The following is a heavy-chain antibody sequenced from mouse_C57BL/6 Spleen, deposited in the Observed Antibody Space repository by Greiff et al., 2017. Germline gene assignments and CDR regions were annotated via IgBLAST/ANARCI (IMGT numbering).Heavy chain of an antibody. CDR1: GYSITSGYY. CDR3: AREGDYDEIAY. Sequence: EVKLMESGPGLVKPSQSLSLTCSVTGYSITSGYYWNWIRQFPGNKLEWMGYISYDGSNNYNPSLKNRISITRDTSKNQFFLKLNSVTTEDTATYYCAREGDYDEIAYWGQGTLVTVSA. CDR2: ISYDGSN. V-gene: IGHV3-6*01. J-gene: IGHJ3*01. D-gene: IGHD2-4*01.